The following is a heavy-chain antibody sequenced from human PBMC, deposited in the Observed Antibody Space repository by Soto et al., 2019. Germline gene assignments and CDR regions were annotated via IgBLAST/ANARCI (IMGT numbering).Heavy chain of an antibody. Sequence: VEMVESGGGSVQPGGSLTLSCVGSGSIFGHYWMNWVRQAPGKGLEWVAIIKQDGSEKLYVDSVRGRFTISRDNAKGSLYLQMNSVRVEDTAVYYCAGGTGWLVTDWGQGTQVIVSS. V-gene: IGHV3-7*04. CDR1: GSIFGHYW. CDR2: IKQDGSEK. J-gene: IGHJ4*02. D-gene: IGHD6-19*01. CDR3: AGGTGWLVTD.